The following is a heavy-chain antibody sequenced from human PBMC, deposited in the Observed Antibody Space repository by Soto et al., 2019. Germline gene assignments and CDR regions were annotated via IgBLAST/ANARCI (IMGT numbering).Heavy chain of an antibody. CDR1: GFSLTTGRMG. Sequence: QVTLKESRPVLVKPTETLTLTCTVSGFSLTTGRMGVSWIRQPPGKALEWLAHIFSDAERSYSTSMQSRLTISKDTSGSQVVLSMTNVDPVDTGTYYCVRMNADSYQFYYAMDVWGHGTTVTVSS. CDR3: VRMNADSYQFYYAMDV. D-gene: IGHD2-2*01. CDR2: IFSDAER. V-gene: IGHV2-26*01. J-gene: IGHJ6*02.